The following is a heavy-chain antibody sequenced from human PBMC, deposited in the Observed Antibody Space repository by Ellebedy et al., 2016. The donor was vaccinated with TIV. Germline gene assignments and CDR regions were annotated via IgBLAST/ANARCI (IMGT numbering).Heavy chain of an antibody. Sequence: GESLKISCAASGFIFSDSAIHWVRQASGKGLEWVGRIRSNSKNYATAYAASVKGRFTISRDDSKSTAYLQMNSLKTEDTAVYYCARDYGSGSYGLDFWGQGSLVTVSS. D-gene: IGHD3-10*01. CDR1: GFIFSDSA. V-gene: IGHV3-73*01. CDR2: IRSNSKNYAT. CDR3: ARDYGSGSYGLDF. J-gene: IGHJ4*02.